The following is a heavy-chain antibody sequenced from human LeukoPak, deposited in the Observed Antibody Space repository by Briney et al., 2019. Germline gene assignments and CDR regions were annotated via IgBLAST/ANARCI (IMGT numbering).Heavy chain of an antibody. CDR2: IYYSGST. D-gene: IGHD3-22*01. V-gene: IGHV4-39*01. CDR3: ARLPITSGYYYGYYFDY. CDR1: GGSISSSSYY. J-gene: IGHJ4*02. Sequence: SETLSLTCTVSGGSISSSSYYWGWIRQPPGKGLEWIGSIYYSGSTYYNPSLKSRVTISVDTSKNQFSLKLSSVTAADTAVYYCARLPITSGYYYGYYFDYWGQGTLVTVSS.